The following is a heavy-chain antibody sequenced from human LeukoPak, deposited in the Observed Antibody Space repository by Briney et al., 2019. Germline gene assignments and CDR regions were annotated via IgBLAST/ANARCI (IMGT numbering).Heavy chain of an antibody. J-gene: IGHJ3*02. Sequence: GGSLRLSCAASGLTVSSNYMSWVRQAPGKGLEWVSVIYSGGSTYYADSVKGRFTISRDNSKNTLYLQMNSLRAEDTAVYYCASGMRWYPDAFDIWGQGTMVTVSS. D-gene: IGHD2-15*01. CDR2: IYSGGST. V-gene: IGHV3-66*01. CDR3: ASGMRWYPDAFDI. CDR1: GLTVSSNY.